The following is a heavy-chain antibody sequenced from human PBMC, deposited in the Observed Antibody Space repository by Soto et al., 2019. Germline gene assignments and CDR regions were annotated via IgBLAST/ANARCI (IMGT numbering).Heavy chain of an antibody. D-gene: IGHD2-2*01. CDR3: ARADGVGFVGP. Sequence: QVQLVQSGAEEKKPGASVKVSCEASGYTFTSYAMQWVRQAPGQRLEWMGWINAGNGNIKYSQKFQGRVTITRDTSASTAYMELSSLRSEDTADCARADGVGFVGPWGQGTLVTVSS. V-gene: IGHV1-3*05. CDR2: INAGNGNI. J-gene: IGHJ5*02. CDR1: GYTFTSYA.